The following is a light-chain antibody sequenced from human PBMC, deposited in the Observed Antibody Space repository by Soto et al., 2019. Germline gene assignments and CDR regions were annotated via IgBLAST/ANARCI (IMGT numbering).Light chain of an antibody. J-gene: IGKJ1*01. CDR2: GAS. CDR1: QSVSSSY. Sequence: EIVLTQSPGTLSLSPGERATLSCRASQSVSSSYLAWCQQKPGQAPRLLIYGASSRATGIPDRFSGSGSETDFTLTISRLEPEDFAVYYCQQYGSLPRTFGQGTKVDI. CDR3: QQYGSLPRT. V-gene: IGKV3-20*01.